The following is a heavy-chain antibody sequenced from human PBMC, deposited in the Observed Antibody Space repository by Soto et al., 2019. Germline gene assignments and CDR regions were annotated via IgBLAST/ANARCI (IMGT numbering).Heavy chain of an antibody. Sequence: PADLLCLTCTVSGASIRSYYWAWIRQSPGKGLEWIGYIHYSCSTNYNPSLKSRVTKSVDTPKNQCTRIVNSMTAVYTAAYYCVRGGLVARKGRGFDPWGQGTLVTVSS. CDR2: IHYSCST. J-gene: IGHJ5*02. D-gene: IGHD6-6*01. V-gene: IGHV4-59*01. CDR1: GASIRSYY. CDR3: VRGGLVARKGRGFDP.